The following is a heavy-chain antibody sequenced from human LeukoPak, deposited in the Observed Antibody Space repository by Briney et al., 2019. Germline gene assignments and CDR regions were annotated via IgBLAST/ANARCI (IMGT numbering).Heavy chain of an antibody. CDR2: INHSGST. CDR3: ARDFAQYCSGGSYYSDGFDY. Sequence: SETLSLTCAVYGGSFSGYYWSWIRQPPGKGLEWIGEINHSGSTNYNPSLKSRVTTSVDTSKNQFSLKLSSVTAADTAVYYCARDFAQYCSGGSYYSDGFDYWGQGTLVTVSS. CDR1: GGSFSGYY. V-gene: IGHV4-34*01. D-gene: IGHD2-15*01. J-gene: IGHJ4*02.